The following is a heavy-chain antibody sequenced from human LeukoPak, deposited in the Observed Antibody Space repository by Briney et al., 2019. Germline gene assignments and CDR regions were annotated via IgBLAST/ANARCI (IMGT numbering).Heavy chain of an antibody. Sequence: GGSLRLSCAASEFSVGSNYMTWVRQAPGKGLEWVAVISYDGSNKYYADSVKGRFTISRDNSKNTLYLQMNSLRAEDTAVYYCARSRREEMATIQVYYYYMDVWGKGTTVTVSS. D-gene: IGHD5-24*01. J-gene: IGHJ6*03. CDR1: EFSVGSNY. CDR2: ISYDGSNK. CDR3: ARSRREEMATIQVYYYYMDV. V-gene: IGHV3-30*03.